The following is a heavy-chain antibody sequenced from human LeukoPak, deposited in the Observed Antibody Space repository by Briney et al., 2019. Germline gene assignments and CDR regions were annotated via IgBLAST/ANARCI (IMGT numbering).Heavy chain of an antibody. Sequence: SETLSLTCAVYGETFSGYYWTWIRQPPGKGLEWIGEINHSGSTNYNSSLKSRVIMSVDTSKSQFSLKLSSMTDADTAVYYCARDYPLTDYYDSSGYYAGRWFDPWGQGTLVTVSS. D-gene: IGHD3-22*01. CDR1: GETFSGYY. CDR3: ARDYPLTDYYDSSGYYAGRWFDP. J-gene: IGHJ5*02. V-gene: IGHV4-34*01. CDR2: INHSGST.